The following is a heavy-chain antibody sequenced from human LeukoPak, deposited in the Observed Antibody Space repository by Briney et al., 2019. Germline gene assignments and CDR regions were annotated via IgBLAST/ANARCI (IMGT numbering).Heavy chain of an antibody. CDR1: GGSFSGYY. CDR3: ARLRFTPHYYDSSGYYYFDY. J-gene: IGHJ4*02. D-gene: IGHD3-22*01. V-gene: IGHV4-34*01. CDR2: INHSGST. Sequence: SETLSLTCAVYGGSFSGYYWSWIRQPPGKGLEWIGEINHSGSTNYNPSLKSRVTISVDTSKNQFSLKLSSVTAADTAVYYCARLRFTPHYYDSSGYYYFDYWGQGTLVTVSS.